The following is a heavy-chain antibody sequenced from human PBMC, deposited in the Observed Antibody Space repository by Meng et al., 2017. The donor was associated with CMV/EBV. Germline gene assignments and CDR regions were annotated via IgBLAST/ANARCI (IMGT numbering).Heavy chain of an antibody. Sequence: GGSLRLSCAASGFTFSSYEMNWVRQAPGKGLEWVAVISYDGSNKYYADSVKGRFTISRDNSKNTLYLQMNSLRAEDTAVYYCARGGIAARPFKVDYWGQGTLVTVSS. CDR2: ISYDGSNK. J-gene: IGHJ4*02. V-gene: IGHV3-30-3*01. CDR1: GFTFSSYE. CDR3: ARGGIAARPFKVDY. D-gene: IGHD6-6*01.